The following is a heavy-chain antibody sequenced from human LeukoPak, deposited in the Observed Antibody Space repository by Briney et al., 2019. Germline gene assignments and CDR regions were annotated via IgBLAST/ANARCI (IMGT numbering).Heavy chain of an antibody. CDR1: GGSISNSNYY. J-gene: IGHJ5*02. D-gene: IGHD2-21*01. CDR3: TRTILPRWWFDP. V-gene: IGHV4-39*01. Sequence: SETLSLTCTVSGGSISNSNYYWGWIRQSPGKGLEWIGSIYYSGNTYYNPSLKGRVTISVDTSENQFSLILSSVTAADTAVYYCTRTILPRWWFDPWGQGTLVTVSS. CDR2: IYYSGNT.